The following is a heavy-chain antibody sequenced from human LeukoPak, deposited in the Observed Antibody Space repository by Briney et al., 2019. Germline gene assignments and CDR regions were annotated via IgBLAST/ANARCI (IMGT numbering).Heavy chain of an antibody. J-gene: IGHJ4*02. CDR1: GFTFSSYA. CDR3: AKGPEIAYDILTGYYLDY. CDR2: ISGSGGST. D-gene: IGHD3-9*01. Sequence: GGSLRLSCAASGFTFSSYAMSWVRQAPGKGLEWVSAISGSGGSTYYADSVKGRFTISRDNSKNTLYLQMNSLRAEDTVVYYCAKGPEIAYDILTGYYLDYWGQGTLVTVSS. V-gene: IGHV3-23*01.